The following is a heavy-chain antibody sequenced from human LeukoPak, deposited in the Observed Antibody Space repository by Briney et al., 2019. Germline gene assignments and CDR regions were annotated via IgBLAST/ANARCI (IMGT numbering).Heavy chain of an antibody. CDR3: AKDGVVRYYFDY. CDR2: ISGSGAST. CDR1: GFTFSSYW. D-gene: IGHD2-15*01. Sequence: GGSLRLSCAGSGFTFSSYWIHWVRQAPGKGLEWVSSISGSGASTFYADSVKGRFAISRDNSKNTLYLQINSLRAEDTAVYYCAKDGVVRYYFDYWGQGTLVTVSS. V-gene: IGHV3-23*01. J-gene: IGHJ4*02.